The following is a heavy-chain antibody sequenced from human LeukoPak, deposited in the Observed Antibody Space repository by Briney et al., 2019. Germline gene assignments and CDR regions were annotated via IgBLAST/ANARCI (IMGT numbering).Heavy chain of an antibody. D-gene: IGHD3-3*01. CDR3: ARQVKGFLGYDY. V-gene: IGHV1-69*05. J-gene: IGHJ4*02. Sequence: SVKVSCKASGGTFSSYAISWVRQAPGQGLEWMGGIIPIFGTANYAQKFQGRVTITTDESTSTAYMELSSLRSEDTAVYYCARQVKGFLGYDYWAREPWSPSPQ. CDR1: GGTFSSYA. CDR2: IIPIFGTA.